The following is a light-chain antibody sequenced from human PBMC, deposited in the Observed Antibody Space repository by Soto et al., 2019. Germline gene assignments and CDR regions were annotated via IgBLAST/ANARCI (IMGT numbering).Light chain of an antibody. V-gene: IGKV1-5*03. J-gene: IGKJ1*01. CDR3: QLYNSYSEA. Sequence: GDRVTITCRASHNIERWMAWYQQKPGKAPKLLIYKASTLKSGVPSRFSGSGSGTEFTLTISSLQPDDFATYYCQLYNSYSEAFGQGTKVDIK. CDR2: KAS. CDR1: HNIERW.